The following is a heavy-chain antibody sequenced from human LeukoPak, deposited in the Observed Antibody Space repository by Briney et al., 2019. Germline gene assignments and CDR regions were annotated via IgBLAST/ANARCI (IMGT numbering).Heavy chain of an antibody. CDR1: GGSISSYY. J-gene: IGHJ4*02. CDR3: ARQTGSGLFILP. D-gene: IGHD3/OR15-3a*01. V-gene: IGHV4-59*08. CDR2: IYYSGST. Sequence: PSETLSLTCTVSGGSISSYYWSWIRQPPGKGLEWIGYIYYSGSTNYNPSLKSRVTISIDTSKNQISLRLTSVTATDTAIYYCARQTGSGLFILPGGQGTLVTVSS.